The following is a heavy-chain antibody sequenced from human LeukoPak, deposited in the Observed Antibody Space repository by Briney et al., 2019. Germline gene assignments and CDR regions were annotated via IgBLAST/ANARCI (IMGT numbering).Heavy chain of an antibody. V-gene: IGHV1-2*02. CDR1: GYNFRDNY. CDR3: ARDQADNYYIMDV. CDR2: INPQTGFT. Sequence: ASVKVSCKASGYNFRDNYLRWVRQAPGRGLEWMGWINPQTGFTTFAQKFEGRVTISMDPSITTVYMEMTRLTSDDTATFYCARDQADNYYIMDVWGQGTTVTVSS. J-gene: IGHJ6*02.